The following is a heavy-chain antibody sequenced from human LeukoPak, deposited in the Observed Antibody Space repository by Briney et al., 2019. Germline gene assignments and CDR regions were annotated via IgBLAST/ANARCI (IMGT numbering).Heavy chain of an antibody. CDR3: ARFVVGQWLINY. J-gene: IGHJ4*02. Sequence: SGTLSLTCTVSGDSINSLDLWSWVRQPPGKGLEWIGEMYLSGTTHSNPSVKSRVTISIDKSKNQFSLKLSSVTAADTAVYYCARFVVGQWLINYWGQGALVTVSS. CDR2: MYLSGTT. V-gene: IGHV4-4*02. CDR1: GDSINSLDL. D-gene: IGHD6-19*01.